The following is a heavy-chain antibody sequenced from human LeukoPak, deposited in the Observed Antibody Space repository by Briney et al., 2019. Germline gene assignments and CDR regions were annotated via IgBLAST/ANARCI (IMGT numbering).Heavy chain of an antibody. CDR2: IHYSGST. D-gene: IGHD5-18*01. J-gene: IGHJ4*02. Sequence: KPSETLSLTCTVSGGSISSSSYYWGWIRQPPGKGLEWIGSIHYSGSTYYNPSLKSRVTISGDTSKNQFSLKLSSVNAADTAVYYCARALGYSFDYWGQGTLDTVSS. CDR3: ARALGYSFDY. CDR1: GGSISSSSYY. V-gene: IGHV4-39*01.